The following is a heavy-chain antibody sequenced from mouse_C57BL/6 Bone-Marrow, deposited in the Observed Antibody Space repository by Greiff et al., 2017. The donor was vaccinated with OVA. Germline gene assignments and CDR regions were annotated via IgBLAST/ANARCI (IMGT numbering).Heavy chain of an antibody. J-gene: IGHJ2*01. CDR3: ARMATVVDSDY. Sequence: VQLQESGAELMKPGASVKLSCKATGYTFTGYWIEWVKQRPGHGLEWIGEILPGSGSTNYNAKFKGKATFTADTSSNTAYMQLSSLTAEDSAVCDCARMATVVDSDYWGQGTTLTGSS. D-gene: IGHD1-1*01. CDR2: ILPGSGST. CDR1: GYTFTGYW. V-gene: IGHV1-9*01.